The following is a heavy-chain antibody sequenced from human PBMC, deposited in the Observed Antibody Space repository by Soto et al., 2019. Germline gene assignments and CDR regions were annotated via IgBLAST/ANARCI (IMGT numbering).Heavy chain of an antibody. J-gene: IGHJ4*02. V-gene: IGHV4-59*01. D-gene: IGHD3-10*01. CDR1: GGSISSDY. Sequence: SETLCLTCTVSGGSISSDYWSWIRQPPGKGLEWIGYIYYSGSTNYNPSLKSRVTISVDTSKNQFSLKLSSVTAADTAVYYCARDMGAFDYWGQGTLVTVSS. CDR3: ARDMGAFDY. CDR2: IYYSGST.